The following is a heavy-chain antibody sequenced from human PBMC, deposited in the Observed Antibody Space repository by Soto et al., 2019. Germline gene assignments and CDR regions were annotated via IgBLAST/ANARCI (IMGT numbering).Heavy chain of an antibody. Sequence: QVQLVESGGGLVKPGGSLRLSCAASGFTFSDYYMSWIRQAPGKGLEWVSYISSSSSYTNYADSVKGRFTISRDNAKNSLYLQMNSLRAEDTAVYYCARDGITRGYYYYYYGMDVWGQGTTVTVSS. CDR2: ISSSSSYT. J-gene: IGHJ6*02. CDR1: GFTFSDYY. CDR3: ARDGITRGYYYYYYGMDV. D-gene: IGHD1-26*01. V-gene: IGHV3-11*06.